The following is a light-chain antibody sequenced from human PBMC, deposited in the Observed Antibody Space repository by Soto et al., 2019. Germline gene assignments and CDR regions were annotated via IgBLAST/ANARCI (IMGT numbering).Light chain of an antibody. J-gene: IGKJ2*01. V-gene: IGKV1-5*01. CDR2: DAS. CDR3: QHYNSYPYT. CDR1: QTISVS. Sequence: IQMTQSPSTLSASVGDTVTITCRASQTISVSLAWYRQKPGKAPNLLIYDASTLQEGVPSRFSGSGSGTEFTLTVTRLQPDDFATYYCQHYNSYPYTFGQGTKLEIK.